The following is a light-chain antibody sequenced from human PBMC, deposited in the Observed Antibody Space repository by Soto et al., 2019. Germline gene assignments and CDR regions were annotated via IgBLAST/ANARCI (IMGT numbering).Light chain of an antibody. V-gene: IGKV3-20*01. CDR3: QQYGGSPYT. Sequence: EIVLTQSPGTLSLSPGERATLSCRASQSVRSNYLAWYQRKLGQAPRLLIYGASTRATGIPDMFSGTGSGTDFTLTNSRLEPEDFAVYYCQQYGGSPYTFGQGTKLEIK. CDR2: GAS. J-gene: IGKJ2*01. CDR1: QSVRSNY.